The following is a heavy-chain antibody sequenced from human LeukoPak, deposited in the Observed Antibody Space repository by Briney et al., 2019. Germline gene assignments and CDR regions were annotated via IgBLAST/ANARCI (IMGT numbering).Heavy chain of an antibody. V-gene: IGHV1-8*01. D-gene: IGHD3-3*01. CDR2: MNPNSGNT. CDR3: ATGPTYYDFWSGYVY. CDR1: GYTFTSYD. Sequence: ASVKVSCKASGYTFTSYDINWVRQATGQGLEWMGWMNPNSGNTGYAQKFQGRVTMTRNTSISTAYMELSSLRSEDTAVYYCATGPTYYDFWSGYVYWGQGTLVTVSS. J-gene: IGHJ4*02.